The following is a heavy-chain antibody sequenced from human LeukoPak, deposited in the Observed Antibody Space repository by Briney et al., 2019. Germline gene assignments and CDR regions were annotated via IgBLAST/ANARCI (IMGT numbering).Heavy chain of an antibody. V-gene: IGHV3-21*01. CDR2: INSRSNYI. CDR3: ARGRFSYDNTGYSSFYY. Sequence: GGSLRLSCAASGFTFSTYSMNWVRQAPGKGLEWVSSINSRSNYIYYADSVKGRFTISRDNAKNSLYLQMNSLRAEDTAVYYCARGRFSYDNTGYSSFYYWGQGTLVTVSS. J-gene: IGHJ4*02. D-gene: IGHD3-22*01. CDR1: GFTFSTYS.